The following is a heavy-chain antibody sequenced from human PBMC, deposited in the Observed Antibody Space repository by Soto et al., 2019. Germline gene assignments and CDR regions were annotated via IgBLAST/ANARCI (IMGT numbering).Heavy chain of an antibody. Sequence: GSLRLSCAASGFTFSTYSINWVRQAPGKGLEWISYISDNSSVIYYADAVKGRFTISRDNAKNSLYLQMNSLRDEDTAVYYCARDRDAYCSKGICSGPYFDYWGQGALVTVSS. CDR2: ISDNSSVI. CDR3: ARDRDAYCSKGICSGPYFDY. D-gene: IGHD2-8*01. CDR1: GFTFSTYS. J-gene: IGHJ4*02. V-gene: IGHV3-48*02.